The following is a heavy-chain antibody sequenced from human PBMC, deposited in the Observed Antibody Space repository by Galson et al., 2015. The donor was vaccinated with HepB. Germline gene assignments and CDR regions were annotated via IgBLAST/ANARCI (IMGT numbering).Heavy chain of an antibody. CDR3: AEGIRYCSSTSCYACFDY. Sequence: SLRLSCAASGFTFSSYAMSWVRQAPGKGLEWVSAISGSGGSTYYADSVKGRFTISRDNSKNTLYLQMNSLRAEDTAVYYCAEGIRYCSSTSCYACFDYWGQGTLVTVSS. J-gene: IGHJ4*02. CDR2: ISGSGGST. D-gene: IGHD2-2*01. CDR1: GFTFSSYA. V-gene: IGHV3-23*01.